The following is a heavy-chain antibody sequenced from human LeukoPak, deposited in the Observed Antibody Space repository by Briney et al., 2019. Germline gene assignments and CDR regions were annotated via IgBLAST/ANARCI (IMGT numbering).Heavy chain of an antibody. Sequence: GSLRLSCAASGFTFSSYAMSWVRQAPGKGLEWVSAISGSGGSTYYADPVKGRFTISRDNSKNTLYLQMNSLRAEDTAVYYCAKGDYYDSSGYYNFDYWGQGTLVTVSS. D-gene: IGHD3-22*01. CDR1: GFTFSSYA. J-gene: IGHJ4*02. V-gene: IGHV3-23*01. CDR3: AKGDYYDSSGYYNFDY. CDR2: ISGSGGST.